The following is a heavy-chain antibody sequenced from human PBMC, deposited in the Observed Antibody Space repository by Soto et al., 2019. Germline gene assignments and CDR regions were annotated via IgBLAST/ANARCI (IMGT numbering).Heavy chain of an antibody. J-gene: IGHJ4*02. CDR2: IDPSASYT. V-gene: IGHV5-10-1*01. CDR1: GGSFARYW. Sequence: GESLTIYCRGAGGSFARYWISWVRQMPGKGLEWMGRIDPSASYTNYSPSFKGHVTISADKSISTAYLQWSSMKASDTAMYYCARRCVNMVRGVIIVDFDYWGQGTLVTVSS. CDR3: ARRCVNMVRGVIIVDFDY. D-gene: IGHD3-10*01.